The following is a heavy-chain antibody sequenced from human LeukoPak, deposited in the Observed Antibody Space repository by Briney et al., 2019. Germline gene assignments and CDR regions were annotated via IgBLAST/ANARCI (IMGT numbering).Heavy chain of an antibody. CDR3: ARDYPHRRLHFDY. Sequence: GGSLRLPCAASGFTFSDYWMHWVRQAPGKGLVWVSRVVNDGGTTHYADSVRGRFTISRDNAKNTLYLQMNSLRAEDTAVYYCARDYPHRRLHFDYRGQGTLVTVSS. J-gene: IGHJ4*02. D-gene: IGHD2-15*01. CDR2: VVNDGGTT. CDR1: GFTFSDYW. V-gene: IGHV3-74*01.